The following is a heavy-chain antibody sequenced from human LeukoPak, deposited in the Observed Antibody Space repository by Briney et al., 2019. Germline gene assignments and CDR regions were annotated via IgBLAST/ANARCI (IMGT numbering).Heavy chain of an antibody. Sequence: SETLSLTCTVSGGSISSYYWSWIRQPAGKGLEWIGRIYTSGSTNYNPSLKSRVTMSVDTSKNQFSLKLSSVTAADTAVYYCARGQRNYVGYYFDYWGQGTLVTVSS. D-gene: IGHD4-4*01. J-gene: IGHJ4*02. CDR1: GGSISSYY. CDR3: ARGQRNYVGYYFDY. V-gene: IGHV4-4*07. CDR2: IYTSGST.